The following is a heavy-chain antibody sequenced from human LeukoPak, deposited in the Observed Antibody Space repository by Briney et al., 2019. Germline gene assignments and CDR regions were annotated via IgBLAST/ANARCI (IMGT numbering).Heavy chain of an antibody. CDR2: IHNSGTT. J-gene: IGHJ4*02. CDR1: GGPFGGYF. D-gene: IGHD2/OR15-2a*01. V-gene: IGHV4-34*01. Sequence: SETLSLTCAVSGGPFGGYFWSWIRQSSGKGLEWIGEIHNSGTTNYNPSLNSRVTISEDTSKNQFYLNLSSVTAADTAVYYCARRYYYNVGSFPFDFWGQGTLVTVSS. CDR3: ARRYYYNVGSFPFDF.